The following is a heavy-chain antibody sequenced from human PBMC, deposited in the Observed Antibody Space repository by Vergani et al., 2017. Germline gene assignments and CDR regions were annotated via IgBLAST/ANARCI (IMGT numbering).Heavy chain of an antibody. CDR1: GYTFTKFG. V-gene: IGHV1-18*01. CDR2: ISAYNANT. J-gene: IGHJ4*02. D-gene: IGHD5-18*01. Sequence: QVQLVQSGAEVKKPGASVKVSCKASGYTFTKFGITWVRQAPGQGLQWMGWISAYNANTNFAQKLQGRVFMNTDTSTRTAYMELRSLRSDDTVVYYCARGGGQTALDLWGQGTLVTVSS. CDR3: ARGGGQTALDL.